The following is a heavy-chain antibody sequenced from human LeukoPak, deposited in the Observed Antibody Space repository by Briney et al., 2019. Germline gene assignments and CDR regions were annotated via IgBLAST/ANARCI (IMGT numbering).Heavy chain of an antibody. D-gene: IGHD2-2*01. CDR2: INHSGST. CDR1: VGSFSGYY. J-gene: IGHJ4*02. Sequence: PSETLSLTCAVYVGSFSGYYWSWIPEPPGKGREWIGEINHSGSTNYNPSLKSRVTISVDTSKNQFSLKLSSVTAADTAVYYCARGLVVVVPAATHPSHYDYWGQGTLVTVSS. V-gene: IGHV4-34*01. CDR3: ARGLVVVVPAATHPSHYDY.